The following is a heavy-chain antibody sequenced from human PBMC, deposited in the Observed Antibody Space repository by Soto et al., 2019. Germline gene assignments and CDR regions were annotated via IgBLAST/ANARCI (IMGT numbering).Heavy chain of an antibody. D-gene: IGHD6-13*01. CDR2: ISYTGST. CDR3: ARETISSRLDY. V-gene: IGHV4-31*02. J-gene: IGHJ4*02. Sequence: WTWIRQYPGKGLEGIGYISYTGSTFYNPSLKGRVTISGDTSKTQFSLKLSSVTAADTAVYYCARETISSRLDYWGQGTLVTVSS.